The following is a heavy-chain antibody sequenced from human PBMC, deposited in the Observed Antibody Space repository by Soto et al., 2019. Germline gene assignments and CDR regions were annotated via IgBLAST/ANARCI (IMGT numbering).Heavy chain of an antibody. D-gene: IGHD2-2*01. CDR3: ARGHIVVVPTVGWFDP. J-gene: IGHJ5*02. CDR2: MFHSGST. Sequence: PSETLSLTCAVSGYSLSSGYYWGWIRQPPGKGLEWIGSMFHSGSTYYNPSLKSRVTISVDTSKNQFSLKLSSVTAADTAVYYCARGHIVVVPTVGWFDPWGHGTLVTVSS. V-gene: IGHV4-38-2*01. CDR1: GYSLSSGYY.